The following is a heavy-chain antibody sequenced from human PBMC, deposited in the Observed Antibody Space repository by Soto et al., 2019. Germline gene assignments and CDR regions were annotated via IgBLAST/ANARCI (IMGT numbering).Heavy chain of an antibody. CDR1: GYTFSSYA. D-gene: IGHD1-1*01. Sequence: QVHLVQSGAEVRKPGASVQVSCKASGYTFSSYAMHWVRQAPGQRLEWMGWINAGYGNTKSSQKFQDRVTISRDTSANTAYMELTTLRSEDTAVYYCTSDTGDGTFDFWGQGTLVTVSS. CDR2: INAGYGNT. V-gene: IGHV1-3*01. J-gene: IGHJ4*02. CDR3: TSDTGDGTFDF.